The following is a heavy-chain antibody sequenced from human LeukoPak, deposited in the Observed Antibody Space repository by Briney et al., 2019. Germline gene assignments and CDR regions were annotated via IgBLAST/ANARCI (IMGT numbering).Heavy chain of an antibody. D-gene: IGHD1-26*01. CDR1: GFTFRTYS. V-gene: IGHV3-21*01. CDR2: IDGSSRSL. Sequence: GGSLRLSCAASGFTFRTYSMNWVRQAPGKGLEWVSSIDGSSRSLYYADAMKGRFTISRDNAKNSLYLQMNSLRAEDTAVYYCARESGGTYYEAFDIWGQGTMVTVSS. CDR3: ARESGGTYYEAFDI. J-gene: IGHJ3*02.